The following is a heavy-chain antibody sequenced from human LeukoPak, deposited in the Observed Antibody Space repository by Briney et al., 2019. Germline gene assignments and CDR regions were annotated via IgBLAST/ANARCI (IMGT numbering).Heavy chain of an antibody. Sequence: GGSLRLSCAASGFTFSDYYMSWIRQAPGKGLEWVSSISSSSSYIYYADSVKGRFTISRDNAKNSLYLQMNSLRAEDTAVYYCATPLGDDAFDIWGQGTMVTVSS. V-gene: IGHV3-11*06. CDR1: GFTFSDYY. D-gene: IGHD3-16*01. CDR3: ATPLGDDAFDI. CDR2: ISSSSSYI. J-gene: IGHJ3*02.